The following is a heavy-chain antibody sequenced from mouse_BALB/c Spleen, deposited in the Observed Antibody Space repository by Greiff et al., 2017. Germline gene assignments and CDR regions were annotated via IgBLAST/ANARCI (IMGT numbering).Heavy chain of an antibody. Sequence: EVQLVESGGGLVQPGGSLKLSCAASGFTFSSYGLSWVRQTPDKRLELVATINSNGGSTYYPDSVKGRFIISRDNAKNTLYLQMSSLKSEDTAMYYCARGDGNYDFDYWGQGTTLTVSA. CDR3: ARGDGNYDFDY. J-gene: IGHJ2*01. D-gene: IGHD2-1*01. CDR2: INSNGGST. V-gene: IGHV5-6-3*01. CDR1: GFTFSSYG.